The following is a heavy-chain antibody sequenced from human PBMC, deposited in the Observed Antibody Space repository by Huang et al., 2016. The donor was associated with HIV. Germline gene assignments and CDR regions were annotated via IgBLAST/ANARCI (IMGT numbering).Heavy chain of an antibody. CDR3: ASRTTVTTTSNYHYFYMDV. J-gene: IGHJ6*03. CDR1: GGSISSSSYY. CDR2: SYYIGNG. V-gene: IGHV4-39*01. Sequence: QLQLQESGPGLVKPSETLSLTCTVSGGSISSSSYYWGWIRQSPGKGLEWLGSSYYIGNGYYNPSLKSRVTMSVDRSSNQFSLKMHSVTAADTAVYYCASRTTVTTTSNYHYFYMDVWGKGTTVIVSS. D-gene: IGHD4-17*01.